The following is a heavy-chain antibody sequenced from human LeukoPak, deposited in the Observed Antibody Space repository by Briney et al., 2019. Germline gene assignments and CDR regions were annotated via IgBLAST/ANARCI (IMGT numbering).Heavy chain of an antibody. Sequence: PGRSLRLSCAASGFXFSSYGMHWVRQAPGKGLEWVAVIWHDGSNKFYTDSVKGRFTISRDISKNTLYLQMNSLRAEDTAVYYCTRWFGGGGYYYNMDVWGQGTTVTVSS. D-gene: IGHD3-10*01. V-gene: IGHV3-33*01. CDR2: IWHDGSNK. CDR1: GFXFSSYG. CDR3: TRWFGGGGYYYNMDV. J-gene: IGHJ6*02.